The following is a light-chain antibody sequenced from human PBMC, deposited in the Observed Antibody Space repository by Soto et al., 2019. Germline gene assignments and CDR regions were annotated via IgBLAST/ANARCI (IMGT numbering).Light chain of an antibody. CDR1: QSVSSY. Sequence: TQSPSTLSVSLGERVTITCRASQSVSSYLDWYQQKPGKAPRFLIYAASSWQSGIPARFSGSGSGTEFSLTITSLQPEDFGVYYCQQRYMSPITFGQGTRLEI. CDR3: QQRYMSPIT. CDR2: AAS. V-gene: IGKV1-39*01. J-gene: IGKJ5*01.